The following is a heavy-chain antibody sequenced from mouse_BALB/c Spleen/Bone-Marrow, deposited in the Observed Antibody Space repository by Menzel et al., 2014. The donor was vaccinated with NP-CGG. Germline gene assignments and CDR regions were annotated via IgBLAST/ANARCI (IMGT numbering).Heavy chain of an antibody. D-gene: IGHD1-1*01. Sequence: VKVVESGPGLVAPSQSLSITCTVSGFSLTSYGVHWVCQPPGKGLEWLGVIWAGGSTNYNSALMSRLSISKDNSKSQVFLKMNSLQTDDTAMYYCARDPITTEPMDYWGQGTSVTVSS. J-gene: IGHJ4*01. V-gene: IGHV2-9*02. CDR1: GFSLTSYG. CDR2: IWAGGST. CDR3: ARDPITTEPMDY.